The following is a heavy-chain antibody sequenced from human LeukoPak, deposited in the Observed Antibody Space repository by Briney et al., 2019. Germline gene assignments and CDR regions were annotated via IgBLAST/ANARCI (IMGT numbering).Heavy chain of an antibody. CDR3: ARDKDWLLYDN. V-gene: IGHV3-74*01. J-gene: IGHJ4*02. D-gene: IGHD3/OR15-3a*01. CDR2: IKPDGSNT. CDR1: GFTFSTYS. Sequence: GGSLRLSCAASGFTFSTYSMHWIRQAPGKGLVWVSYIKPDGSNTAYADSVKGRFTISRDNAKNTLYLQMNSLRAEDTAVYYCARDKDWLLYDNWGQGTLVTVSS.